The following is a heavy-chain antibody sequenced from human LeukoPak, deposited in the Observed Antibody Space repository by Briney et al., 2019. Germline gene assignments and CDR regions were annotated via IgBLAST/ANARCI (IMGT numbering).Heavy chain of an antibody. Sequence: SETLSLTCTVSGGSIRSSSYYWGWIRQPPGKGLEWIGSIYYSGSTYYNASLKSRGTISVDTSKNQFSLKLNSVTAADTAVYYCARGDYYDSSGFLDYWGQGTLVTVSS. CDR3: ARGDYYDSSGFLDY. CDR1: GGSIRSSSYY. V-gene: IGHV4-39*01. CDR2: IYYSGST. D-gene: IGHD3-22*01. J-gene: IGHJ4*02.